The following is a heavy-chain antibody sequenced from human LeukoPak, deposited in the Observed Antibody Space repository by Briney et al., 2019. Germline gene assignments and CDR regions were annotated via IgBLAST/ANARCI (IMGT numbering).Heavy chain of an antibody. CDR1: GFSFSSYY. CDR2: INPDGNER. D-gene: IGHD6-19*01. J-gene: IGHJ6*02. CDR3: TRDLAAVPGPRMDV. Sequence: GGSLRLSCAASGFSFSSYYMSWVRQAPGKGLEWVALINPDGNERYYVDSVKGRFTISRDNARNSLYLQMDSLRDDDTAMYFCTRDLAAVPGPRMDVWGQGITVTVSS. V-gene: IGHV3-7*03.